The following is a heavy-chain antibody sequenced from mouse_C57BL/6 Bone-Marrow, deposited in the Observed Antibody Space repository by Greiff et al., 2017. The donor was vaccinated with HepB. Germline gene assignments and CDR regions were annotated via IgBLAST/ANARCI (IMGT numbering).Heavy chain of an antibody. V-gene: IGHV3-6*01. Sequence: EVQLQESGPGLVKPSQSLSLTCSVTGYSITSGYYWNWIRQFPGNKLECMGYISYDGSNNYNPSLKKRTSITRDTSKNQFFLKLNSVTTEDTATYYCAMLITTVVTHYFDYWGKGTTLTVSS. D-gene: IGHD1-1*01. CDR3: AMLITTVVTHYFDY. CDR2: ISYDGSN. J-gene: IGHJ2*01. CDR1: GYSITSGYY.